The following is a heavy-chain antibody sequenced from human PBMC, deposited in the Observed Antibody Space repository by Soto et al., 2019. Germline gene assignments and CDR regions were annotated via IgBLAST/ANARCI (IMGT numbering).Heavy chain of an antibody. D-gene: IGHD1-26*01. CDR2: MNPNNENT. CDR3: ATVGLVGASPFDY. J-gene: IGHJ4*02. CDR1: GYTFTSYD. Sequence: ASVKVSCKASGYTFTSYDINWVRQAAGQGLEWMGWMNPNNENTAYAQKFQGRVTMTSDASISTAYMELSSLRTEDTAVYYCATVGLVGASPFDYWGRGTLVTVSS. V-gene: IGHV1-8*01.